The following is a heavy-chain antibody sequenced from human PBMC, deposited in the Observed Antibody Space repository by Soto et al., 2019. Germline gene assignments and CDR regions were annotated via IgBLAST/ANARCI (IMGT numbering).Heavy chain of an antibody. CDR1: GYTFTSYG. Sequence: QVHLVQSGAEVKKPGASVKVSCKGSGYTFTSYGITWVRQAPGQGLEWMGWISAHNGNTDYAQRLQGRVTVTRDTSTSTAYMEMGSLRSDDTAVYYCARGRYGDYWGQGALVTVSS. D-gene: IGHD1-1*01. J-gene: IGHJ4*02. V-gene: IGHV1-18*01. CDR3: ARGRYGDY. CDR2: ISAHNGNT.